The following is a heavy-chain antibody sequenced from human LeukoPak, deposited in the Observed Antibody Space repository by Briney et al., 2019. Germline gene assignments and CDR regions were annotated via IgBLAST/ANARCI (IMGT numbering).Heavy chain of an antibody. CDR2: IIPIFGTA. J-gene: IGHJ4*02. Sequence: VASVKVSCKASGGTFSRYAISWVRQAPAQGLEWMGSIIPIFGTANYAQKSQGRVTITTDESTSTAYMELSSLRSEDTAVYYCARDLEGLLFGGGDYDILGDWGQGTMVTVSS. V-gene: IGHV1-69*05. CDR1: GGTFSRYA. D-gene: IGHD3-9*01. CDR3: ARDLEGLLFGGGDYDILGD.